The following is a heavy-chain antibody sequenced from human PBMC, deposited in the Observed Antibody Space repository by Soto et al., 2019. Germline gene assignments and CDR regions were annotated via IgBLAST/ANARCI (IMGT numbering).Heavy chain of an antibody. J-gene: IGHJ4*02. CDR2: IHYSGSS. V-gene: IGHV4-59*08. CDR3: ARHSNEYRMSLDY. D-gene: IGHD1-1*01. Sequence: QLQLQESGPGLVKPSETLSLTCTVSGGSISGYYWCWIRQPPGKGLEWIAYIHYSGSSNSNPSLKSRATISVDTSSTQFSLTLTSVTAADTAVYYCARHSNEYRMSLDYWGQGTLVTVSS. CDR1: GGSISGYY.